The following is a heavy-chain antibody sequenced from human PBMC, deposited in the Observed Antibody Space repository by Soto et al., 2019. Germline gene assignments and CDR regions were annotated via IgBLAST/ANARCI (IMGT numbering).Heavy chain of an antibody. CDR2: ITGSGSGT. CDR1: GFGFSNYA. D-gene: IGHD4-17*01. CDR3: AKDPNGDYLGAFDS. V-gene: IGHV3-23*01. J-gene: IGHJ3*02. Sequence: EVQLLESGGGLVQPGGSLRFSCAASGFGFSNYAVTWVRQAPGKGLEWVAGITGSGSGTKYADSVKGRFTISRDNSKNTLYLQMNSLRAGDTAVYYCAKDPNGDYLGAFDSWGQGTMVTVSS.